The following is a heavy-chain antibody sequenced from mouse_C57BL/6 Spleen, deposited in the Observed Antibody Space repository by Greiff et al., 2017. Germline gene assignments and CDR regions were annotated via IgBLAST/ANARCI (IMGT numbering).Heavy chain of an antibody. J-gene: IGHJ2*01. D-gene: IGHD4-1*01. CDR1: GYTFTSYW. V-gene: IGHV1-59*01. CDR2: IDPSDSYT. CDR3: ARRLLGKNYFDY. Sequence: QVQLQQPGAELVRPGTSVKLSCKASGYTFTSYWMHWVKQRPGQGLEWIGVIDPSDSYTNYNQKFKGKATLTVDTSSSTAYMQLSSLTSEDSAVYYCARRLLGKNYFDYWGQGTTLTVSS.